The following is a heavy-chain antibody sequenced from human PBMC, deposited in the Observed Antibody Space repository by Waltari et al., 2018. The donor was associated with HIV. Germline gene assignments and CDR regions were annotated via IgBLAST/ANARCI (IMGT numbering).Heavy chain of an antibody. V-gene: IGHV3-48*01. J-gene: IGHJ4*02. CDR1: GFTFSSYS. CDR3: AREMATVYFDS. D-gene: IGHD4-4*01. Sequence: EVHLVESGGGLVQPGGSLRLYCAASGFTFSSYSMNWVRQAPGKGLEWLSYINSRSNIIYYADSVKGRFTISRDNAKNSVYLQMNSLGAEDTAVYYCAREMATVYFDSWGPGILVTVSS. CDR2: INSRSNII.